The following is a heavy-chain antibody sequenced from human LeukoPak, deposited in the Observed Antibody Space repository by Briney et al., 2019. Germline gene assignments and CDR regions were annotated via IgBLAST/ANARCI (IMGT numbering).Heavy chain of an antibody. CDR1: GYTFTGSY. D-gene: IGHD2-8*01. CDR2: INPNSGVT. V-gene: IGHV1-2*06. J-gene: IGHJ4*02. Sequence: GGSVKVSCRASGYTFTGSYIHWVRQAPGQGLEWMGRINPNSGVTIYAQKFQGRVTLTRDTSITTAYMELSSLRSDDTAVYYCARAGGVYYWGQGTLVTVSS. CDR3: ARAGGVYY.